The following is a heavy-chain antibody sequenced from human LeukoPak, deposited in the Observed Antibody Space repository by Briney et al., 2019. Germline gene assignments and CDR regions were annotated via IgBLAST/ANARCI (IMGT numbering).Heavy chain of an antibody. Sequence: GGSLRLSCAASGFTFSSYWMSWVRQAPGKGLEWVASIKQDGSEKYYVDSVKGRFTISRDNAKNSAYLQMNSLRVEDTAMYYCVRDAWFGESRAGGQGTLITVSP. D-gene: IGHD3-10*01. V-gene: IGHV3-7*01. CDR3: VRDAWFGESRA. CDR1: GFTFSSYW. CDR2: IKQDGSEK. J-gene: IGHJ4*02.